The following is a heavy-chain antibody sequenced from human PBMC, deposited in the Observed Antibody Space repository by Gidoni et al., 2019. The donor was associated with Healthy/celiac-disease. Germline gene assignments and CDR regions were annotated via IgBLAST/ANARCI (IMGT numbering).Heavy chain of an antibody. CDR3: ARDGGECSGGSCYEDY. D-gene: IGHD2-15*01. V-gene: IGHV3-21*01. Sequence: EVQLVESGGGLVKPGGSLRLSCAASGFTVSSYSMNWVRQAPGKGLEWVSSISSSGSTIYYADSVKGRFTISRDNAKNSLYLQMNSLRAEDTAVYYCARDGGECSGGSCYEDYWGQGTLVTVSS. J-gene: IGHJ4*02. CDR2: ISSSGSTI. CDR1: GFTVSSYS.